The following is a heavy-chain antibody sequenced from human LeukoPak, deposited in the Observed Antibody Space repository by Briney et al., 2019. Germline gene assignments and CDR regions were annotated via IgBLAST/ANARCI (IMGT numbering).Heavy chain of an antibody. CDR1: GFTVSSNY. J-gene: IGHJ3*02. CDR3: ARRIAARHDAFDI. D-gene: IGHD6-6*01. Sequence: GGSLRLSCAASGFTVSSNYMSWVRQAPVKGLEWVSVIHSGGSTVYANSVKGRFTISRDNSKNTLYLQMNGLRAEDTGVYYCARRIAARHDAFDIWGQGTMVTVSS. CDR2: IHSGGST. V-gene: IGHV3-66*04.